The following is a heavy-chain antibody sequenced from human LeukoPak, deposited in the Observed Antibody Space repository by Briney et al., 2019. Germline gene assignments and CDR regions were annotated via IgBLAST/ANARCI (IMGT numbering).Heavy chain of an antibody. D-gene: IGHD5-18*01. CDR1: GGTFSSYA. V-gene: IGHV1-69*01. J-gene: IGHJ4*02. Sequence: SVKVSCKASGGTFSSYAISWVRQAPGQGLEWVGGIIPIFGTANYAQKFQGRVTITADESTSTAYMELSSLRSEDTAVYYCARVAPPGYSYGFVYYFDYWGQGTLVTVSS. CDR3: ARVAPPGYSYGFVYYFDY. CDR2: IIPIFGTA.